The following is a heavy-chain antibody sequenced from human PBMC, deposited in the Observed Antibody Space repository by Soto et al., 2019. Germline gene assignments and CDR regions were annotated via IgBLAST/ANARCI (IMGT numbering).Heavy chain of an antibody. V-gene: IGHV3-53*02. Sequence: EVQLVATGGGLIQPGGSLRLSCVASGLTVSSNYMNWVLQAPGKGLEWVSVLYSGGSTHYAGSVKGRFIISRDNSKNTLYLQMNSLRAEDTAVYYCARDRPGDEGDAFDIWGHGTMVTVSS. J-gene: IGHJ3*02. D-gene: IGHD3-10*01. CDR3: ARDRPGDEGDAFDI. CDR1: GLTVSSNY. CDR2: LYSGGST.